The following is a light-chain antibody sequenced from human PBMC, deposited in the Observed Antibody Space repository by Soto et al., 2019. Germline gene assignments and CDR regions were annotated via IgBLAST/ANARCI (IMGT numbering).Light chain of an antibody. V-gene: IGKV1-5*03. CDR1: QTISSW. CDR2: KAS. CDR3: QHYNSYSEA. Sequence: DIPITQSPSALSGSIGDRVITTCQASQTISSWLAWYQQKPGKAPKLMIYKASTLKSGVPSRFSGSGSGTEFTLTISSLQPDDVATYYCQHYNSYSEALGQGTKVDIK. J-gene: IGKJ1*01.